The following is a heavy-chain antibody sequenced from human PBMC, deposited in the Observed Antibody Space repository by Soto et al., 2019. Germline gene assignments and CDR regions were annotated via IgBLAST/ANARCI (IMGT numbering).Heavy chain of an antibody. Sequence: QVQLVQSGAEVKKPGSSVKVSCKASGGTFSSYTISWVRQAPGQGLEWMGRIIPILGIANYAQKFQGRVTITADKSTSTAYMELSSLRSEDTAVYYCASDLRGTIPFDPWGQGTLVTVSS. J-gene: IGHJ5*02. D-gene: IGHD3-10*01. CDR1: GGTFSSYT. V-gene: IGHV1-69*02. CDR3: ASDLRGTIPFDP. CDR2: IIPILGIA.